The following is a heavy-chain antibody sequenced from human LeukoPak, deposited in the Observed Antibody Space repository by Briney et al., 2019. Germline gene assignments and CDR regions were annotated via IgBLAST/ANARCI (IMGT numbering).Heavy chain of an antibody. V-gene: IGHV4-4*07. CDR2: VSSSGST. CDR3: ARGVIAADGNDFDY. Sequence: SETLSLTCSVYGDSITYFYRSWIRQAAGKGLEWIACVSSSGSTDYNASLKSRGTMSVDTSENQLSLKIIAVTAADTAVYYYARGVIAADGNDFDYWGQGTLATVSS. CDR1: GDSITYFY. J-gene: IGHJ4*02. D-gene: IGHD6-13*01.